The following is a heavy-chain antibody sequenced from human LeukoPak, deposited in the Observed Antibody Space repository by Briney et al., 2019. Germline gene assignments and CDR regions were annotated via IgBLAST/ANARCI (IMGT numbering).Heavy chain of an antibody. V-gene: IGHV6-1*01. J-gene: IGHJ3*01. CDR1: GDSVSSNNAA. CDR3: ARHMSVSYDAFDL. CDR2: TYYRSKWYN. D-gene: IGHD3-10*01. Sequence: SQTLSLTCAILGDSVSSNNAAWNWIRQSPSRGLEWLGRTYYRSKWYNDYAGSVRSRITINPDTSRNQFSLQLNSVTAADTAVYYCARHMSVSYDAFDLWGRGTTVTVSS.